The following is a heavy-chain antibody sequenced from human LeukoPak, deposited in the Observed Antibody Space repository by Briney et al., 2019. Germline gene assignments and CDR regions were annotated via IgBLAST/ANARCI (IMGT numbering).Heavy chain of an antibody. CDR2: IKQDGSEK. CDR3: ARGDGDSDSNGVLMGWFDP. CDR1: GFTFSSSW. J-gene: IGHJ5*02. D-gene: IGHD3-22*01. Sequence: GGSLRLSCAASGFTFSSSWMSWVRQAPGKGLEWVANIKQDGSEKYYVDSVKGRFIISRDNAKNSLYLQMNSLRAEDTAVYYCARGDGDSDSNGVLMGWFDPWGQGTLVTVSS. V-gene: IGHV3-7*03.